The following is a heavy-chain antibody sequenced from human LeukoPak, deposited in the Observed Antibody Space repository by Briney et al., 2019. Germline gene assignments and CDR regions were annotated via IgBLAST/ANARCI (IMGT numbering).Heavy chain of an antibody. CDR3: ARDLNGGDY. D-gene: IGHD3-10*01. CDR1: GFTFNTYA. Sequence: GGSLRLSCAASGFTFNTYAINWVRQAPGKGLECVAIIWYDGSNEYYADSVKGRFTISRDNSNNTLYLQMNSLRAEDTAVYYCARDLNGGDYWGQGTLVTVSS. V-gene: IGHV3-33*08. CDR2: IWYDGSNE. J-gene: IGHJ4*02.